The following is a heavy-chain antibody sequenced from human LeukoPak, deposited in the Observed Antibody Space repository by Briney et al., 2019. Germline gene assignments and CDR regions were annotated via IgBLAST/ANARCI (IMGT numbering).Heavy chain of an antibody. CDR3: ARSGWPMGGFDP. CDR2: IYYAGST. CDR1: GDSISSETYH. D-gene: IGHD3-10*01. Sequence: KSSETLSLTCTVSGDSISSETYHWGWIRQPPGQGPQWIGSIYYAGSTYYNPSLKSRVSTSVDTSKDQFSLKLFPVTAADTAVYYCARSGWPMGGFDPWGQGILVTVSS. V-gene: IGHV4-39*01. J-gene: IGHJ5*02.